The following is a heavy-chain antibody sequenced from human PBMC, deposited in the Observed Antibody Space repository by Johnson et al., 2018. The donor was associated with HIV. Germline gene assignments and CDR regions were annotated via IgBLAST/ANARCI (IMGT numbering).Heavy chain of an antibody. CDR3: ARVNGITAIRAEWDAFDI. J-gene: IGHJ3*02. CDR2: ISGSGANT. Sequence: VQVVESGGGVVRPGGSLRLSCAASGFIFDDYGMSWVRQAPGKGLEWVSAISGSGANTYYAEYVKGRLTISRDNSKKPLYLQMNSQRAEDTAVYYCARVNGITAIRAEWDAFDIWGQGTMVTVSS. V-gene: IGHV3-23*04. D-gene: IGHD6-13*01. CDR1: GFIFDDYG.